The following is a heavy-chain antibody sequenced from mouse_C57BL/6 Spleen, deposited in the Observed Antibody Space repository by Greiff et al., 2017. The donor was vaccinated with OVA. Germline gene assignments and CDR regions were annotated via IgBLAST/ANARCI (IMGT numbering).Heavy chain of an antibody. CDR2: FHPYNDDT. Sequence: VMLVESGAELVKPGASVKMSCKASGYTFTTYPIEWMKQNHGKSLEWIGNFHPYNDDTKYNEKFKGKATLTVEKSSSTVYLELSRLTSDDSAVYYCARGPTTAKGYFDYWGQGTTLTVSS. D-gene: IGHD1-2*01. CDR3: ARGPTTAKGYFDY. J-gene: IGHJ2*01. CDR1: GYTFTTYP. V-gene: IGHV1-47*01.